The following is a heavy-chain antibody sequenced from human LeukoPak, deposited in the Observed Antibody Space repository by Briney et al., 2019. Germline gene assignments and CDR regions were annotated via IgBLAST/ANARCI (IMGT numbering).Heavy chain of an antibody. Sequence: GGSLRLSCAASGFTFNTYTMSWVRQAPGKGLEWVSSISSSNSYIYYADSVKGRFTISRDNAKNTLYLQMNSLRAEDTAVYYCAKKGDGSGSYSALDYWGQGTLVTVSS. V-gene: IGHV3-21*04. CDR2: ISSSNSYI. CDR1: GFTFNTYT. CDR3: AKKGDGSGSYSALDY. D-gene: IGHD3-10*01. J-gene: IGHJ4*02.